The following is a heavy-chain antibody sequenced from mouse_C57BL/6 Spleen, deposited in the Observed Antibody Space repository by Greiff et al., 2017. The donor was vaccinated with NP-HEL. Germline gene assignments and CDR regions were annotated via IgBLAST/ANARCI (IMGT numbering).Heavy chain of an antibody. D-gene: IGHD2-4*01. Sequence: VQLQQSGAELARPGASVKMSCKASGYTFTSYTMHWVKQRPGQGLEWIGYINPSSGYTKYNQKFKDKATLTADKSSSTAYMQLSSLTSEDSAVYYCTTCDYDPVLGYWGQGTTLTVSS. CDR3: TTCDYDPVLGY. V-gene: IGHV1-4*01. CDR1: GYTFTSYT. J-gene: IGHJ2*01. CDR2: INPSSGYT.